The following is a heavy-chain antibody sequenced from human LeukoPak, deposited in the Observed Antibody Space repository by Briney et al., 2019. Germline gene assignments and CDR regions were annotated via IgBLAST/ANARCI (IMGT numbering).Heavy chain of an antibody. J-gene: IGHJ4*02. CDR3: ARAAGPEVPVDY. V-gene: IGHV3-66*01. CDR2: IYSGGST. D-gene: IGHD2-2*01. CDR1: GFTVSSNY. Sequence: HPGGSLRLSCAASGFTVSSNYMSWVRQAPGKGLERVSVIYSGGSTYYADSVKGRFTISRDNSKNTLYLQMNSLRAEDTAVYYCARAAGPEVPVDYWGQGTLVTVSS.